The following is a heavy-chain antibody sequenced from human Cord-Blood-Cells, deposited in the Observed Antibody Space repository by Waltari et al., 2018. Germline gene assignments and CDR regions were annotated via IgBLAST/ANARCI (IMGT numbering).Heavy chain of an antibody. Sequence: EVQLVESGGGLVKPGGSLQLACAASGFTFSSYSMNWVRQAPGKGLEWVLSISSSSSYIYYADSVKGRFTISRDNAKNSLYLQMNSLRAEDTAVYYCARVRMGNHDAFDIWGQGTMVTVSS. D-gene: IGHD3-16*01. CDR3: ARVRMGNHDAFDI. V-gene: IGHV3-21*01. J-gene: IGHJ3*02. CDR1: GFTFSSYS. CDR2: ISSSSSYI.